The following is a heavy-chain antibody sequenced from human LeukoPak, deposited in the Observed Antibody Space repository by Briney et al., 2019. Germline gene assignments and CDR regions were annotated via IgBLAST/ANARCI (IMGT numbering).Heavy chain of an antibody. CDR2: VSYDGINK. J-gene: IGHJ4*02. CDR1: GFIFNSYG. V-gene: IGHV3-30*19. CDR3: AKDLDHDYDDYGLDY. Sequence: GGSLRLSCAASGFIFNSYGMHWVRQAPGKGLEWVALVSYDGINKYYADSVKGRFTISRDNSKNTLYLQMNSLRAEDTAVYSCAKDLDHDYDDYGLDYWGQGTLVTVSS. D-gene: IGHD4-17*01.